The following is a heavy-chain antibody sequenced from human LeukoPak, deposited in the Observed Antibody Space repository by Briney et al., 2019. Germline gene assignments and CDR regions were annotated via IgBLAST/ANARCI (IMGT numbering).Heavy chain of an antibody. CDR3: ARANPVDY. J-gene: IGHJ4*02. CDR2: ISTASNYI. CDR1: GFTFSTYS. Sequence: GGSLRLSCAASGFTFSTYSMNWVRQAPGKGLEWVSYISTASNYIYYADSVKGRFTISRDNAKNSLYLQMNSLGAEDTAVYYCARANPVDYWSQGTLVTVSS. V-gene: IGHV3-21*01.